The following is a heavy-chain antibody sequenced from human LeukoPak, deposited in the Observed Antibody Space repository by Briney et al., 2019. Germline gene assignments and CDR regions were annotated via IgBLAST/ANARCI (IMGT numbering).Heavy chain of an antibody. CDR1: GFPFSSHA. D-gene: IGHD2-15*01. J-gene: IGHJ5*02. V-gene: IGHV3-23*01. CDR2: ISNGKT. CDR3: VREAGYCAPVCVKTNWFDP. Sequence: GGSLRLSCAASGFPFSSHAMCWVRQPPGKGLEWVAAISNGKTNYADSVRGRFAISRDDSTNTVYLHMNSLRDEDTALYHCVREAGYCAPVCVKTNWFDPWGQGTLVTVSS.